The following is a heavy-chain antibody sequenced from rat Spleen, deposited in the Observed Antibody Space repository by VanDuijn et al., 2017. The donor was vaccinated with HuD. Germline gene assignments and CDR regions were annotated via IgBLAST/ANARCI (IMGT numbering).Heavy chain of an antibody. CDR2: IWAGGST. J-gene: IGHJ2*01. V-gene: IGHV2-72*01. D-gene: IGHD3-1*01. CDR1: GFSLTSYG. CDR3: VRHQVAPFDY. Sequence: QVQLKETGPGLVQPTQTLSITCTVSGFSLTSYGVSWVRQPLGKGLMWMGTIWAGGSTKYNSAVQSRLSISRDTSKSQVFLKMNSLQPEDTGTYYCVRHQVAPFDYWGQGVMVTVSS.